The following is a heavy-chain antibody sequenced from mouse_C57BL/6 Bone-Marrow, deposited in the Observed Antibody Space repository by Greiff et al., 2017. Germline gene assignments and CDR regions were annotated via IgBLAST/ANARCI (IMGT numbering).Heavy chain of an antibody. Sequence: EVKLQESGPELVKPGASVKISCKASGYSFTGYYMNWVKQSPEKSLEWIGEINPSTGGTTYNQKFKAKATLTVDKSSSTAYMQLKSLTSEDSAVYYCARSDYYGSSHDYWGQGTTLTVSS. V-gene: IGHV1-42*01. CDR2: INPSTGGT. D-gene: IGHD1-1*01. J-gene: IGHJ2*01. CDR1: GYSFTGYY. CDR3: ARSDYYGSSHDY.